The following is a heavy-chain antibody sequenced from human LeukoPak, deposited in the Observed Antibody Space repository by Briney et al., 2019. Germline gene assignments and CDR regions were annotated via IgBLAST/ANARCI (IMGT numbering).Heavy chain of an antibody. CDR2: ISSSGSTI. D-gene: IGHD6-13*01. CDR3: ATGYSSSWSYYFDY. CDR1: GFTFSDYY. Sequence: GGSLRLSCAASGFTFSDYYMSWIRQAPGKGLEWVSYISSSGSTIYYTDSVKGRFTISRDNAKNSLYLQMNSLRAEDTAVYYCATGYSSSWSYYFDYWGQGTLVTVSS. V-gene: IGHV3-11*04. J-gene: IGHJ4*02.